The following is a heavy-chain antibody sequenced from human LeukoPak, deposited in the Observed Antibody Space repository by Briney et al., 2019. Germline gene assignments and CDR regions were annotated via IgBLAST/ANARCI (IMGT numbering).Heavy chain of an antibody. CDR1: GFTFSSYA. CDR3: ARAAAGTGPYY. J-gene: IGHJ4*02. CDR2: IYDGGNT. V-gene: IGHV3-53*01. D-gene: IGHD6-13*01. Sequence: GGSLRLSCAASGFTFSSYAMSWVRQAPGKGLEWVSVIYDGGNTYYADSVKGRFTISRDNSKNTLYLQMNSLRAEDTAVYYCARAAAGTGPYYWGQGTLVTVSS.